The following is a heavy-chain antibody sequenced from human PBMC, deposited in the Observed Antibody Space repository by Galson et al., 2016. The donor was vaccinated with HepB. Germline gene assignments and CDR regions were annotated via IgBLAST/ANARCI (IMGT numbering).Heavy chain of an antibody. Sequence: SLRLSCAASGFSFSNAWMNWVRQAPGKGLEWVGGIKRKTEGGTTDYAAPVKGRFIISRDDSKNTLYLQMNSLKTEDTAVYYCTTDGLLRYFDWLSSASDYRGQGSLVTVSS. J-gene: IGHJ4*02. CDR2: IKRKTEGGTT. CDR3: TTDGLLRYFDWLSSASDY. D-gene: IGHD3-9*01. CDR1: GFSFSNAW. V-gene: IGHV3-15*07.